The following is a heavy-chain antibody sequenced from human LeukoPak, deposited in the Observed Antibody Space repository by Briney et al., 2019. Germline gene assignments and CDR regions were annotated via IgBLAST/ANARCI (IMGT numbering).Heavy chain of an antibody. Sequence: GESLKISCKGSGFSFTSHWIGWVRQMPGKGLEWMGIVYPGDSATRYSPSFQGQVTILADRSITTAYLQWSSLKASDTAMYYCVRFAYGSDFFPGHYWGQGTRVTVSS. CDR2: VYPGDSAT. CDR3: VRFAYGSDFFPGHY. D-gene: IGHD3/OR15-3a*01. CDR1: GFSFTSHW. J-gene: IGHJ4*02. V-gene: IGHV5-51*01.